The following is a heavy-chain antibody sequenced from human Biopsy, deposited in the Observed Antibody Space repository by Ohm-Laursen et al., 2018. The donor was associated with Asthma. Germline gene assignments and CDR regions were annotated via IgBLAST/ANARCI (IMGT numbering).Heavy chain of an antibody. CDR2: IYYSGST. V-gene: IGHV4-31*03. J-gene: IGHJ4*02. Sequence: SQTLSLTCTVSYGSITSGGYYWTWIRQHPGKGLEWIGFIYYSGSTYYNPSLKSRVSISIDTSKNQFSLKLSSVTAADTAVDYCARAQDYYDSRGYYRSFDYWGQGTLVTVSS. CDR3: ARAQDYYDSRGYYRSFDY. D-gene: IGHD3-22*01. CDR1: YGSITSGGYY.